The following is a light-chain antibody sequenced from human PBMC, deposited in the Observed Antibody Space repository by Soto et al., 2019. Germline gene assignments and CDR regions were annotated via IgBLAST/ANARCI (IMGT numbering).Light chain of an antibody. CDR1: SSNIGSNL. J-gene: IGLJ2*01. CDR2: RNS. V-gene: IGLV1-47*01. Sequence: QSVLTQPPSASETPGQTVTISCSGSSSNIGSNLVYWYHQFPGTAPRLLIYRNSQRPSGVPDRFSGSKSGTSASLAISGLRSEDEADYYCAAWDDTLNRVVFGGGTKVTVL. CDR3: AAWDDTLNRVV.